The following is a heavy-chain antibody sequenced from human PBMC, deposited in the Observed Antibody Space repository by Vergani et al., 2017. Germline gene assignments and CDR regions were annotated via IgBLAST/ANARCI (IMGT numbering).Heavy chain of an antibody. D-gene: IGHD2-21*01. CDR2: IYSGGST. J-gene: IGHJ4*02. V-gene: IGHV3-53*01. CDR3: ARGAEGCWLYYFDY. CDR1: GFTVSSNY. Sequence: EVQLVESGGGLIQPGGSLRLSCAASGFTVSSNYMSWVRQAPGKGLEWVSVIYSGGSTYYADSVKGRFTISRDNSKKTLYLQMNSLGAEDTAVYYCARGAEGCWLYYFDYWGQGTLGTVSS.